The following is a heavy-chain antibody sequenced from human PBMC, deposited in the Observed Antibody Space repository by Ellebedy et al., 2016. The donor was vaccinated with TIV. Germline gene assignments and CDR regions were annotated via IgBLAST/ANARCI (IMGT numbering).Heavy chain of an antibody. CDR1: GFTFSSYA. Sequence: PGGSLRLSCAASGFTFSSYAMSWVRQAPGKGLEWVSVIYSGGSTYYADSVKGRFTISRHNSKNTLYLQMNSLRVEDTAVYYRARDSTNKYGSGWVGAPDYWGQGTLVTVSS. J-gene: IGHJ4*02. D-gene: IGHD3-10*01. V-gene: IGHV3-53*04. CDR3: ARDSTNKYGSGWVGAPDY. CDR2: IYSGGST.